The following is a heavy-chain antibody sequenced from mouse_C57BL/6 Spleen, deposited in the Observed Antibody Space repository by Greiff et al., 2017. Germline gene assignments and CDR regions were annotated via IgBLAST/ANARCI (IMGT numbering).Heavy chain of an antibody. V-gene: IGHV1-63*01. J-gene: IGHJ4*01. Sequence: QVQLKQSGAELVRPGTSVKMSCKASGYTFTNYWIGWAKQRPGHGLEWIGDIYPGGGYTNYNEKFKGKATLTADKSSSTAYMQFSSLTSEDSAIYYCARAAEGAMDYGGQGTSVTVSS. CDR1: GYTFTNYW. CDR2: IYPGGGYT. D-gene: IGHD1-2*01. CDR3: ARAAEGAMDY.